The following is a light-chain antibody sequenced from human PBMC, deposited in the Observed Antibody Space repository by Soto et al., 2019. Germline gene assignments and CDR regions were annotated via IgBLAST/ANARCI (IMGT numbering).Light chain of an antibody. CDR2: QAS. CDR3: QEYNSYSPYT. Sequence: DIQMTQSPSTLSASVGDRVTITCRASQSIRSWLAWYQQKPGKAPKLLIYQASSLESGVPPRFSGSGSGTEFTLTISSLQPEDFATYYCQEYNSYSPYTFGHGTKLEIK. J-gene: IGKJ2*01. V-gene: IGKV1-5*03. CDR1: QSIRSW.